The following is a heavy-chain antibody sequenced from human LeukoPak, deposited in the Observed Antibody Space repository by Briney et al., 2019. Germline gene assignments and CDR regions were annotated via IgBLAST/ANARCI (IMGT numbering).Heavy chain of an antibody. CDR3: AKDLYSGSYTSDY. V-gene: IGHV3-33*06. CDR1: GFTFSSYG. D-gene: IGHD1-26*01. Sequence: GGSLRLSCAASGFTFSSYGMHWVRQAPGKGLVGVAVIWYDGSNKYYAVSVKGRFTISRDNSKNTLYLQMNSLRAEDTAVYYCAKDLYSGSYTSDYWGQGTLVTVSS. CDR2: IWYDGSNK. J-gene: IGHJ4*02.